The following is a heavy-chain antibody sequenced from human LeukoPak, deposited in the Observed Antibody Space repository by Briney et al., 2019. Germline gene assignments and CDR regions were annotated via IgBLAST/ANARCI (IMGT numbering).Heavy chain of an antibody. Sequence: ASVKVSCKASGYTFTGQYIHWVRQAPGQGLECMGWINPDSGGTNYAQKFQGRVTMTRDTSISTAYMELSRLKSDDTAVYYCARVRRSRGAWTDAFDIWGQGTMVTVSS. D-gene: IGHD3/OR15-3a*01. V-gene: IGHV1-2*02. J-gene: IGHJ3*02. CDR1: GYTFTGQY. CDR2: INPDSGGT. CDR3: ARVRRSRGAWTDAFDI.